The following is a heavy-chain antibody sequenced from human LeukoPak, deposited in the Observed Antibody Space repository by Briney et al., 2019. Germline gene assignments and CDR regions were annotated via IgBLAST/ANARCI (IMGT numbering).Heavy chain of an antibody. J-gene: IGHJ4*01. V-gene: IGHV4-59*01. CDR3: ARVPDYGDLSIDY. Sequence: SETLSLTCTVSGGSISSYYWSWIRQPPGKGLEWIGYIYYSGSTNYNPSLKSRVTISVDTSKNQFSLKLSSVTAADTAVYYCARVPDYGDLSIDYWXXXTPVTXSS. CDR1: GGSISSYY. CDR2: IYYSGST. D-gene: IGHD4-17*01.